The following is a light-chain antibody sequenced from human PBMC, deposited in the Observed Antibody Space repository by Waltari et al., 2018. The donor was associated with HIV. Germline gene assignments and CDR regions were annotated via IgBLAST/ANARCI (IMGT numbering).Light chain of an antibody. CDR1: QKGFFYYNGKNF. J-gene: IGKJ1*01. Sequence: VLMQSPEHLVVFLGERATINCRASQKGFFYYNGKNFVSWDQQRPGQPPQFLIYLASTRESGVPDRFSGSASGTDFTLNISRLQAEDVAVYYCHQYFATPRAFGQGTKLEIK. CDR3: HQYFATPRA. V-gene: IGKV4-1*01. CDR2: LAS.